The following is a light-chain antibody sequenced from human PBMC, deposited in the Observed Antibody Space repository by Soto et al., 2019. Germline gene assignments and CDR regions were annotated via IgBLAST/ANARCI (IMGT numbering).Light chain of an antibody. CDR2: GAS. CDR1: QSVSSN. J-gene: IGKJ2*01. V-gene: IGKV3-15*01. CDR3: QQYNKWPPMYT. Sequence: EIVMTQSPATLSVSPGERATLSCSASQSVSSNLAWYQQKPGQAPRLLIYGASTRATGIPARFSGSGSGTEFTLTISRLQSEDFAVYYCQQYNKWPPMYTFGQGTKLEIK.